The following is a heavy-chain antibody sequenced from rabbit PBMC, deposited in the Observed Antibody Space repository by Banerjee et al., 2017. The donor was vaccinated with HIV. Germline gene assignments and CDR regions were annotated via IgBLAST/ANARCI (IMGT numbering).Heavy chain of an antibody. Sequence: QEQLVESGGGLVQPGGSLTLSCKASGFDFSGYGISWVRQAPGKGLEWITYIYPNFGSTDYASWVNGRFTISLDNAQNTVFLQMTSLTAADTATYFCARGAGYAGYGYAHLWGQGTLVTVS. D-gene: IGHD6-1*01. J-gene: IGHJ3*01. CDR1: GFDFSGYG. CDR2: IYPNFGST. CDR3: ARGAGYAGYGYAHL. V-gene: IGHV1S47*01.